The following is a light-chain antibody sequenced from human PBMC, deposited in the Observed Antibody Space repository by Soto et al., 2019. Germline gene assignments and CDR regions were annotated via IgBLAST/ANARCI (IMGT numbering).Light chain of an antibody. CDR2: KAS. J-gene: IGKJ2*01. Sequence: DIQMTQSPSTLSASVGDRVTITCRASESISSWLAWYQQKPGKAPKLLIYKASSLESGVPSRFSGSGSGTQFTLTISSLQPDDFAPYYCQQYNSYPYTFGHWTKLEIK. CDR3: QQYNSYPYT. CDR1: ESISSW. V-gene: IGKV1-5*03.